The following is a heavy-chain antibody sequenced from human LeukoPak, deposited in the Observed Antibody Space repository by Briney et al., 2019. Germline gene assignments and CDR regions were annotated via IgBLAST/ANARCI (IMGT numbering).Heavy chain of an antibody. CDR2: IYHGGNT. Sequence: PSETLSLTCAVSGYSVSSGYYWGWIRQPPGKGLEWIGSIYHGGNTYYNPSLKSRITISVDTSKNQFSLKLSSVTAADTAVYYCARLYCTSTSCYVVYYFDYWGQGTLVTVSS. D-gene: IGHD2-2*01. CDR3: ARLYCTSTSCYVVYYFDY. V-gene: IGHV4-38-2*01. CDR1: GYSVSSGYY. J-gene: IGHJ4*02.